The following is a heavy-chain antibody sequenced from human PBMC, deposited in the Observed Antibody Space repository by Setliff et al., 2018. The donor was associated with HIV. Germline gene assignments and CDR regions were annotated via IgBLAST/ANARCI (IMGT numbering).Heavy chain of an antibody. CDR2: INIDGGST. V-gene: IGHV3-74*01. CDR1: GFTVRSYW. D-gene: IGHD6-13*01. CDR3: ARDCRVGWVFTYGMGV. J-gene: IGHJ6*02. Sequence: GGSLRLSCAASGFTVRSYWMYWVRQPPGKGLVWVSRINIDGGSTNYADSVKGRFTISRDNSKNTLFLQMNSLRPGDTAVYYCARDCRVGWVFTYGMGVWGQGTLVTVSS.